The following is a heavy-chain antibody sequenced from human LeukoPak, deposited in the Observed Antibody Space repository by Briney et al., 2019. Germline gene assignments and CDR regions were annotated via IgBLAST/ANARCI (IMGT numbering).Heavy chain of an antibody. CDR3: ARDQGFWSGYYMSY. Sequence: ASVKVSCKASGYTFTGYYMHWVRQAPGQGLEWMGWINPNSGGTNYAQKFQGRVTMTRDTSISTAYMELSRLRSDDTAVYYCARDQGFWSGYYMSYWGQGTPVTVSS. CDR2: INPNSGGT. CDR1: GYTFTGYY. D-gene: IGHD3-3*01. J-gene: IGHJ4*02. V-gene: IGHV1-2*02.